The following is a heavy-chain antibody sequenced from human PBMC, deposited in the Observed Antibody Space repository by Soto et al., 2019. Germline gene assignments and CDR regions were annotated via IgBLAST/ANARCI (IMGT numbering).Heavy chain of an antibody. CDR3: ARGHGDYANNWFDP. J-gene: IGHJ5*02. CDR2: INSDGSST. Sequence: GGSLRLSCAASGFTFSSYWMHWVRQAPGRGLVWVSRINSDGSSTSYADSVKGRFTISRDNAKNTLYLQMNSLRAEDTAVYYCARGHGDYANNWFDPWGQGTLVTVSS. D-gene: IGHD4-17*01. V-gene: IGHV3-74*01. CDR1: GFTFSSYW.